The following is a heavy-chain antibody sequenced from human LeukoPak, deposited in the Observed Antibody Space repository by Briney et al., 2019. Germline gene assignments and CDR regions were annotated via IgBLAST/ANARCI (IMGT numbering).Heavy chain of an antibody. CDR2: ITTRSAT. V-gene: IGHV3-48*01. CDR1: GFTFSSYS. J-gene: IGHJ6*03. CDR3: ARVRGAGLQNYYMDV. D-gene: IGHD1-26*01. Sequence: GGSLRLSCAASGFTFSSYSMNWVRQAPGKGLEWVSYITTRSATYYTDSVKGRFTISRDNAKDSVYLQMNSLRADDTAVYYCARVRGAGLQNYYMDVWGKGTTVTVSS.